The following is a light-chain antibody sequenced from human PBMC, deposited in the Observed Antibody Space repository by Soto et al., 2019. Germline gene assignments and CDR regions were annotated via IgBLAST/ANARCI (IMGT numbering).Light chain of an antibody. J-gene: IGKJ5*01. CDR2: ASX. Sequence: DIHMNQSPSSMSASFGARVTIPXRANQSISYYVNWDKQQPEXXTKFXXXASXSLQSGVPSRFRGSGSGTLFTLTISSLQPEEFATYYCQQSYRTPTITFGHGTRLEIK. CDR1: QSISYY. CDR3: QQSYRTPTIT. V-gene: IGKV1-39*01.